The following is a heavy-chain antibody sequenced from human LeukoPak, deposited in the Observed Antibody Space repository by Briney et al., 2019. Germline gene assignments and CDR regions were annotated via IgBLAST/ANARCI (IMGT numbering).Heavy chain of an antibody. D-gene: IGHD6-13*01. Sequence: PGGSLRLSCAASGFIFRNYEFNWVRQAPGKGLEWIAYISTTASTIYYADSVKGRFTISRDNVQNSLHLQMNTLRAEDTATYYCVRGASSGWCLFDSWGQGSLVTFSS. CDR1: GFIFRNYE. CDR2: ISTTASTI. J-gene: IGHJ1*01. CDR3: VRGASSGWCLFDS. V-gene: IGHV3-48*03.